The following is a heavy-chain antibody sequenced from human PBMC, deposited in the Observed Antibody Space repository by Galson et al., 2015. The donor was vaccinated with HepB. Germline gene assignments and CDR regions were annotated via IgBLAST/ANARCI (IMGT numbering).Heavy chain of an antibody. CDR1: GFTFSSYA. D-gene: IGHD1-26*01. J-gene: IGHJ4*02. V-gene: IGHV3-30-3*01. Sequence: SLRLSCAASGFTFSSYALHWVRQAPGKGLEWVAVMSFDGGNKYYADSVKGRFTISRDNSKNTQYLQMNSLRPEDTAVYYCARVVGAGEFDYWGQGALVTVSS. CDR3: ARVVGAGEFDY. CDR2: MSFDGGNK.